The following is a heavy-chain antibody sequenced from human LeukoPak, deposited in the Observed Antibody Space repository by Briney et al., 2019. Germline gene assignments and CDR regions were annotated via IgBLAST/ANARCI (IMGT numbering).Heavy chain of an antibody. J-gene: IGHJ2*01. CDR2: IYYSRST. CDR1: GGSLSSYY. V-gene: IGHV4-59*08. Sequence: SETLSLTCIVPGGSLSSYYWSSIRPPPGKGLEWIGYIYYSRSTNYHPSLKSRVTISVDTSKSQFSLKLSSVTAADTAVYYCARQGGGFWYFDLWGRGTLVTVSS. D-gene: IGHD6-25*01. CDR3: ARQGGGFWYFDL.